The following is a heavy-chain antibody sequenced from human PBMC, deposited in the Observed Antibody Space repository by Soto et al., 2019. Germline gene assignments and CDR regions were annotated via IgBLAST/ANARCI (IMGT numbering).Heavy chain of an antibody. J-gene: IGHJ4*02. V-gene: IGHV3-23*01. D-gene: IGHD3-16*01. CDR3: PRGSSELGD. CDR2: IRTSGSGT. Sequence: EVQLLESGGGLVQPGGSLRLSCVVSGFTFSSHSMSWVRQAPGKGLEWDSSIRTSGSGTYHADAVKGRFAISRDNSKNTLFLQMNGLRAEDTADYYCPRGSSELGDWGQGTLVTVSS. CDR1: GFTFSSHS.